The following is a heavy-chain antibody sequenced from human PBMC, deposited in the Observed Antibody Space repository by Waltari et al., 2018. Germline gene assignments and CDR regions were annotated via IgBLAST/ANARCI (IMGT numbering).Heavy chain of an antibody. Sequence: QVQLVQSGSEWKKPGSSVRVSCEASGGSFGTYAITWVRQAPGQGLEWMAGIIPIYGTPNYAQKFQGRVTIAADASTRTAYMDLSSLRSDDTAVYYCAKRIVGGPFDVWGQGTVVTVSS. D-gene: IGHD1-26*01. J-gene: IGHJ3*01. V-gene: IGHV1-69*01. CDR1: GGSFGTYA. CDR2: IIPIYGTP. CDR3: AKRIVGGPFDV.